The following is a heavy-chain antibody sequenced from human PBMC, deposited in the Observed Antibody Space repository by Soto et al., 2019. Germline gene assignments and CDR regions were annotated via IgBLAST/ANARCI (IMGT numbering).Heavy chain of an antibody. D-gene: IGHD3-16*01. Sequence: EVQVVESGGGLVQPGGSLRLSCAGSGFRFSSSWMSWISQAPGKGLEWVAHINQGGSQKYYVDSAKGRFTISRDNAKTSLYLQMNNLRAEDTATYYCASWADAADEDYFHHWGQGTLVTVSS. CDR2: INQGGSQK. CDR1: GFRFSSSW. CDR3: ASWADAADEDYFHH. V-gene: IGHV3-7*03. J-gene: IGHJ1*01.